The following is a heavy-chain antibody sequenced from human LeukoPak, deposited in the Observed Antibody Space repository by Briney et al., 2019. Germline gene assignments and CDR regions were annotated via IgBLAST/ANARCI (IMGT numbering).Heavy chain of an antibody. V-gene: IGHV3-30-3*01. J-gene: IGHJ4*02. Sequence: PGGSLRLSCAASGFTFSSYAMHWVRQAPGKGLEWVAVISYDGSNKYYADSVKGRFTISRDNSKNTLYLQMNSLRAEDTAVYYCARPDPGGSLFDYWGQGTLVTVSS. CDR2: ISYDGSNK. CDR3: ARPDPGGSLFDY. D-gene: IGHD3-10*01. CDR1: GFTFSSYA.